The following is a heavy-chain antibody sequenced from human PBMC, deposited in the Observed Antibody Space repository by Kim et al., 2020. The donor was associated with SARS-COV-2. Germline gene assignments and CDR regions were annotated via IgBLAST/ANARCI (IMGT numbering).Heavy chain of an antibody. CDR1: GYTLTELS. D-gene: IGHD6-13*01. V-gene: IGHV1-24*01. Sequence: ASVKVSCKVSGYTLTELSMHWVRQAPGKGLEWMGGFDPEDGETIYAQKFQGRVTMTEDTSTDTAYMELSSLRSEDTAVYYCATGPTLQLGDWYFDLWGRGTLVTVSS. J-gene: IGHJ2*01. CDR3: ATGPTLQLGDWYFDL. CDR2: FDPEDGET.